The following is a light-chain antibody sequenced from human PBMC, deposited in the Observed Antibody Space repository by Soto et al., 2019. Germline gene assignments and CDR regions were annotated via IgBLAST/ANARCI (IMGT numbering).Light chain of an antibody. J-gene: IGLJ3*02. CDR3: CSYAGSYSWV. CDR1: SSDVGAYNY. V-gene: IGLV2-11*01. CDR2: DVS. Sequence: QSALTQPRSVSGSPGQSVTISCTGTSSDVGAYNYVSWYQHHPGKAPKVMIYDVSERPSGVTDRFSGSKSDNKASLTISGLQAEDEADYYCCSYAGSYSWVFGGGTKLTVL.